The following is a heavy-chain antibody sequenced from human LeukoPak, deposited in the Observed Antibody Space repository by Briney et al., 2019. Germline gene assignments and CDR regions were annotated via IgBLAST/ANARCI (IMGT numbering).Heavy chain of an antibody. Sequence: GGSLRLSCAASGFTFSSYWMSWVRQAPGKGLEWVANIKQDGSEKYYVDSVKGRFTISRDNAKNSLYLQMNSLRAEDTAVYYCARGVTQIPAARLFHLDYWGQGTLVTVSS. D-gene: IGHD6-6*01. CDR2: IKQDGSEK. CDR1: GFTFSSYW. CDR3: ARGVTQIPAARLFHLDY. V-gene: IGHV3-7*01. J-gene: IGHJ4*02.